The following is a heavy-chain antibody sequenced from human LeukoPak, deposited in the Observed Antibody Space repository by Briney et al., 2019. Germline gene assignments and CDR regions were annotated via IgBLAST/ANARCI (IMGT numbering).Heavy chain of an antibody. V-gene: IGHV4-34*01. J-gene: IGHJ4*02. CDR1: GASFSGYY. Sequence: SETLSLTCAVYGASFSGYYWSWIRQPPGKGLEWIGEINHSGSTNYNPSLKSRVTMSVDTSKNQFSLRLRSVTAADTAVYYCARGPFRAAALLGYWGQGTLVIVSS. CDR3: ARGPFRAAALLGY. CDR2: INHSGST. D-gene: IGHD6-13*01.